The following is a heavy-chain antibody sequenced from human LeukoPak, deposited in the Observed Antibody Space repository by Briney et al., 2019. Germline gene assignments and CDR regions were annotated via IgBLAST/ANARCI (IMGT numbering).Heavy chain of an antibody. Sequence: SQTLSLTCAISGDSVSSNSVTWNWIRQSPSRGLEWLGRTYYRSTWYNDYAVSVRGRITVNPDTSKNQFSLHLNSVTPDDTAVYYCARRLTQYDCFDPWGQGILVTASS. CDR3: ARRLTQYDCFDP. D-gene: IGHD2-2*01. CDR1: GDSVSSNSVT. V-gene: IGHV6-1*01. J-gene: IGHJ5*02. CDR2: TYYRSTWYN.